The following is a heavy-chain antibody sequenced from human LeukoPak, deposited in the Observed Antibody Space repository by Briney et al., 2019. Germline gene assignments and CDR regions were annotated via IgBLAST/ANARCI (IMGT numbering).Heavy chain of an antibody. D-gene: IGHD3-3*01. V-gene: IGHV4-59*01. J-gene: IGHJ4*02. CDR1: GGSLSSYY. Sequence: SETLSLTCTVSGGSLSSYYWNWIRQSPGKGLEWIGYIYYSGSTNYNPSLKSRVTISVDTSNNQFSLKLSSVTAADTAVYYCAKVPSGITIFGVVTPDYFDYWGQGTLVTVSS. CDR3: AKVPSGITIFGVVTPDYFDY. CDR2: IYYSGST.